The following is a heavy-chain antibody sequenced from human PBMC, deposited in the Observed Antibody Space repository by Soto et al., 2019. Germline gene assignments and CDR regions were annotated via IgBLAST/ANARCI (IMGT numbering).Heavy chain of an antibody. Sequence: ASETLSLTCTVSGGSISSSSYYWGWIRQPPGKGLEWIGSIYYSGSTYYNPSLKSRVTISVDTSKNQFSLKLSSVTAADTAVYYCAASCVACGGFNYYGMDVWGQGTTVT. V-gene: IGHV4-39*07. D-gene: IGHD2-21*01. CDR2: IYYSGST. CDR3: AASCVACGGFNYYGMDV. CDR1: GGSISSSSYY. J-gene: IGHJ6*02.